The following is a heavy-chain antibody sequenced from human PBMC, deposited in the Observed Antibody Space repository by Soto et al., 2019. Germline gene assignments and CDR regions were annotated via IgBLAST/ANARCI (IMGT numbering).Heavy chain of an antibody. CDR2: INPNGGYT. Sequence: QVQLVQSGAEVKKPGASVKVSCKTSGYDFFKYNMHWVRQAPGQGLEWMGVINPNGGYTRHAQKFQGRVIMTRDTSSKILYMELSGLTSADTAMYQCPRADSDVVILPDVRPLFDLWGQGALVTVSS. D-gene: IGHD2-21*02. V-gene: IGHV1-46*01. CDR1: GYDFFKYN. CDR3: PRADSDVVILPDVRPLFDL. J-gene: IGHJ4*02.